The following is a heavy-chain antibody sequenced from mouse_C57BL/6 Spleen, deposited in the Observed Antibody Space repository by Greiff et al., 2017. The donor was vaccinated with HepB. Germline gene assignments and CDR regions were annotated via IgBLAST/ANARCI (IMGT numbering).Heavy chain of an antibody. CDR3: ARGYGSPFDY. V-gene: IGHV3-1*01. D-gene: IGHD1-1*01. Sequence: EVQWVESGPGMVKPSQSLSLTCTVTGYSITSGYDWHWIRHFPGNKLEWMGYISYSGSTNYNPSLKSRISITHDTSKNHFFLKLNSVTTEDTATYYCARGYGSPFDYWGQGTTLTVSS. CDR2: ISYSGST. J-gene: IGHJ2*01. CDR1: GYSITSGYD.